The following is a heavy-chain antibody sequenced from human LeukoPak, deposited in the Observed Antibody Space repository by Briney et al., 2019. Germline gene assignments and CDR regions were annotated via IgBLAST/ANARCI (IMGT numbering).Heavy chain of an antibody. Sequence: PGGSLRLSCAASGFTFSSYGMHWVRQAPGKGLEWVAVISYDGSNKYYADSVKGRFTISRDNSKNTLYLQMNSLRAEDTAVYYCARAKYSSGWYYLDYWGQGTLVTVSS. CDR1: GFTFSSYG. CDR3: ARAKYSSGWYYLDY. J-gene: IGHJ4*02. D-gene: IGHD6-19*01. V-gene: IGHV3-30*03. CDR2: ISYDGSNK.